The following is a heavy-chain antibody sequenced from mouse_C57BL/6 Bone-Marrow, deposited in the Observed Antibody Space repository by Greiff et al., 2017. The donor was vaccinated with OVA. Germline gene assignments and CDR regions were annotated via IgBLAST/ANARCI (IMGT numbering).Heavy chain of an antibody. CDR3: ARHGGDVGVFDY. D-gene: IGHD3-3*01. CDR1: GFTFSDYY. CDR2: ISNGGGST. J-gene: IGHJ2*01. V-gene: IGHV5-12*01. Sequence: EVHLVESGGGLVQPGGSLKLSCAASGFTFSDYYMYWVRQTPEKRLEWVAYISNGGGSTYYPDTVKGRFTISRDNAKNTLYLQMSRLKSEDTAMYYCARHGGDVGVFDYWGQGTTLTVSS.